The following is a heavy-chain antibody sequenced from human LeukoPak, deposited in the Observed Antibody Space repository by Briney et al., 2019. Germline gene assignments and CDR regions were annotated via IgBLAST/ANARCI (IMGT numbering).Heavy chain of an antibody. V-gene: IGHV3-23*01. CDR1: GVNFNNYA. J-gene: IGHJ4*02. Sequence: GGSLRLSCTASGVNFNNYAMYWVRQAPRKGLEWVAGIFGSGGSAHYADSVKGRFTISRDNSKNTVYLQMDSLRGEDTALYYCTKTTSGYSSGQYPGWPADHWGQGTLVTVSS. CDR2: IFGSGGSA. D-gene: IGHD6-25*01. CDR3: TKTTSGYSSGQYPGWPADH.